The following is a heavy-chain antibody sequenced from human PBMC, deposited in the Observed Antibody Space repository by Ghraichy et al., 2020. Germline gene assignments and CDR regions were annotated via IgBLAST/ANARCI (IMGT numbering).Heavy chain of an antibody. CDR3: ARSSKGSVYRSSNLAFDP. D-gene: IGHD3-3*01. Sequence: ESLNISCTVSGGAISSYYWSWIRQPPGKGLEWIGYIYYSGSTNYNPSLKSRVTISVDTAKNQFSLKLSSVTAADTAVYYCARSSKGSVYRSSNLAFDPWGQGTLVTVSS. V-gene: IGHV4-59*08. CDR2: IYYSGST. CDR1: GGAISSYY. J-gene: IGHJ5*02.